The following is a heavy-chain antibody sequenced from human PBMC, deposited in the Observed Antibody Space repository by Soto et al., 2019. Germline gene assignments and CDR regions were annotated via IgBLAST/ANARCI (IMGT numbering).Heavy chain of an antibody. CDR2: INHSGST. V-gene: IGHV4-34*01. CDR1: GGSFSGYY. CDR3: ARGSRLRYFDWLLGALDY. J-gene: IGHJ4*02. D-gene: IGHD3-9*01. Sequence: SETLSLTCAVYGGSFSGYYWSWIRRPPGKGLEWIGEINHSGSTNYNPSLKSRVTISVDTSKNQFSLKLSSVTAADTAVYYCARGSRLRYFDWLLGALDYWGQGTLVTVSS.